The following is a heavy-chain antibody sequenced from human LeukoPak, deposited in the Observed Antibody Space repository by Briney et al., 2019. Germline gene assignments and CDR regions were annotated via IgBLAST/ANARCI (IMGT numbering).Heavy chain of an antibody. J-gene: IGHJ3*02. CDR1: GYIFTSYY. CDR2: INPSGGST. V-gene: IGHV1-46*01. D-gene: IGHD3-22*01. CDR3: ARGGVFYDRDADAFDI. Sequence: GASVKVSCKASGYIFTSYYMHWVRQAPGQGLEWMGIINPSGGSTSYAQKFQGRVTMTRDMSTSTVYMELSSLRSEDTAVYYCARGGVFYDRDADAFDIWGQGTMVTVSS.